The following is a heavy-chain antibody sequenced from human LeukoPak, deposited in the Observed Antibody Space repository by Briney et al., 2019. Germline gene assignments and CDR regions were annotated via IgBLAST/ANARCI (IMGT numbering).Heavy chain of an antibody. D-gene: IGHD6-13*01. CDR2: INHSGST. Sequence: PSETLSLTCAVYGGSFSGYYWSWIRQPPGKGLEWIGEINHSGSTNYNPSLKSRVTISVDTSKNQFSLKLSSVTAADTAVYYCARDRRNSWYNYYGMDVWGQGTTVTVSS. J-gene: IGHJ6*02. CDR3: ARDRRNSWYNYYGMDV. CDR1: GGSFSGYY. V-gene: IGHV4-34*01.